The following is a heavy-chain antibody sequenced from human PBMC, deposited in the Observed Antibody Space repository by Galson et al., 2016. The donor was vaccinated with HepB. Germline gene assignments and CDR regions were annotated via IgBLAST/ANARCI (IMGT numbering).Heavy chain of an antibody. CDR3: ARDSRATFGEPNWFDP. CDR1: GFTFSSYN. Sequence: SLRLSCAASGFTFSSYNMNWVRQVPGKGLDWISYISATGTTIDYADSVKGRFIISRDNAKNSLYLQMNSLRVEDTAVYYFARDSRATFGEPNWFDPWGQGTLVIVSS. J-gene: IGHJ5*02. CDR2: ISATGTTI. D-gene: IGHD3-3*01. V-gene: IGHV3-48*03.